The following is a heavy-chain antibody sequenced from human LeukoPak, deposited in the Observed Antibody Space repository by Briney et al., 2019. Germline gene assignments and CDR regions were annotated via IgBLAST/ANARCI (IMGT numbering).Heavy chain of an antibody. V-gene: IGHV1-18*04. J-gene: IGHJ4*02. CDR2: ISAYNGNT. CDR3: ARNGGYDILTGYAFDY. CDR1: GYTFTSYG. D-gene: IGHD3-9*01. Sequence: ASVKVSCKASGYTFTSYGISWVGQAPGQGREWMGWISAYNGNTNYAQKLQGRVTMTTDTSTSTAYMELRSLRSDDTAVYYCARNGGYDILTGYAFDYWGQGTLVTVSS.